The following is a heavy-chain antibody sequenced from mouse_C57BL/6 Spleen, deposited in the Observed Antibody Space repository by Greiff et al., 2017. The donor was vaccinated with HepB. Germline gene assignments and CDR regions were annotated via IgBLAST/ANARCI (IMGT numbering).Heavy chain of an antibody. V-gene: IGHV1-61*01. D-gene: IGHD2-4*01. CDR1: GYTFTSYW. J-gene: IGHJ1*03. CDR3: ARGIYYDYGYWYFDV. CDR2: IYPSDSET. Sequence: VQLQQSGAELVRPGSSVKLSCKASGYTFTSYWMDWVKQRPGQGLEWIGNIYPSDSETHYNQKFKDKATLTVDKSSSTAYMQLSSLTSEDSAVYYCARGIYYDYGYWYFDVWGTGTTVTVSS.